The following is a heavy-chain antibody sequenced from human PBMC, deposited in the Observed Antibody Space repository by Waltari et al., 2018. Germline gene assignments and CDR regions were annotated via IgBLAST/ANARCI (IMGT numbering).Heavy chain of an antibody. J-gene: IGHJ4*02. CDR1: GGSISTYY. V-gene: IGHV4-59*01. CDR3: ARGYSGNYGRFDY. D-gene: IGHD5-12*01. CDR2: IYYSGTT. Sequence: QVQLQESGPGLVKPSETLSLTCTVSGGSISTYYWSWIRQPPGKGLEWIGYIYYSGTTNYNPSLKSRVTISVDTSKNQFSLKLSSVTAADIAVYYCARGYSGNYGRFDYWGQGTLVTVSS.